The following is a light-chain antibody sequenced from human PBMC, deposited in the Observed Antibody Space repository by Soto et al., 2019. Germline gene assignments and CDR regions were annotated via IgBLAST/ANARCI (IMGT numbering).Light chain of an antibody. V-gene: IGLV2-14*03. J-gene: IGLJ1*01. CDR1: NSDVGAYSY. Sequence: QSVLTQPASVSGSPGQSITVSCTGTNSDVGAYSYVSWYQQYPGKAPKLLIYDVGARPSGISDRFSGSKSGNTASLTISGLQAEDEADYYCSSYTAFTTYVFGSGTKVTGL. CDR3: SSYTAFTTYV. CDR2: DVG.